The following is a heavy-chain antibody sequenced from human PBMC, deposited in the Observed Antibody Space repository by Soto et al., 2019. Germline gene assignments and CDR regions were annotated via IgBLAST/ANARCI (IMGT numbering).Heavy chain of an antibody. J-gene: IGHJ6*02. CDR2: ISAYNGNT. CDR3: ARDLDCSSTSCYPEPYYYCYGMDV. D-gene: IGHD2-2*01. V-gene: IGHV1-18*01. Sequence: ASVKVSCKASGYTFTSYGISWVRQAPGQGLEWMGWISAYNGNTNYAQKLQGRVTMTTDTSTSTAYMELRSLRSDDTAVYYCARDLDCSSTSCYPEPYYYCYGMDVWGQGTTVTVS. CDR1: GYTFTSYG.